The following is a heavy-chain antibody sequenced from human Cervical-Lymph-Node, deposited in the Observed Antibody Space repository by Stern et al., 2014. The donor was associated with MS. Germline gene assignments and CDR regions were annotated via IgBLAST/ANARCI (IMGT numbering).Heavy chain of an antibody. V-gene: IGHV3-30-3*01. CDR3: AREDGALDH. Sequence: QVQLVESGGGVVQPGRSLRLSCAASGFTFSNHLMHWVRQAPGKGLEWVAVIWRDGTNSVNADSVKGRFTFSRDNSKDTVYLQMNSLTPEDTAVNYCAREDGALDHWGQGTLVTVSS. J-gene: IGHJ4*02. D-gene: IGHD4/OR15-4a*01. CDR1: GFTFSNHL. CDR2: IWRDGTNS.